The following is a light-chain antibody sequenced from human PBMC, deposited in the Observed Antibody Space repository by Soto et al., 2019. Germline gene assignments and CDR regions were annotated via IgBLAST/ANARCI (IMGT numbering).Light chain of an antibody. CDR2: DAS. CDR3: QHYLNYPIT. V-gene: IGKV1-5*01. J-gene: IGKJ5*01. CDR1: QSISSW. Sequence: DIQMTQSPSTLSASVGDRVTITCRASQSISSWLAWYQQKPGKAPKLLIYDASTLESGVPSRFSGSGSGTEFTLTITHLQSEDFATYYCQHYLNYPITFGQGTRLEIK.